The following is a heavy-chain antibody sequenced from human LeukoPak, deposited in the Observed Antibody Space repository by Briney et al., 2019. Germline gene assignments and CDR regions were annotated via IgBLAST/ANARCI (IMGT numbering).Heavy chain of an antibody. CDR3: ARDRGSTSCYTAPCNWFDP. CDR1: GFTFNNYG. CDR2: ISSSSSYI. J-gene: IGHJ5*02. V-gene: IGHV3-21*01. Sequence: GGSLRLSCAASGFTFNNYGMNWVRQAPGKGLEWVSSISSSSSYIYYADSVKGRFTISRDNAKNSLYLQMNSLRAEDTAVYYCARDRGSTSCYTAPCNWFDPWGQGTLVTVSS. D-gene: IGHD2-2*02.